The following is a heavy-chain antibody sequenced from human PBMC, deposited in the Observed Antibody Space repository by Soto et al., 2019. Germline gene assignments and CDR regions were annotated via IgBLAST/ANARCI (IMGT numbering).Heavy chain of an antibody. CDR1: GFTFSSYA. V-gene: IGHV3-23*01. CDR3: AKDGPYDYVWGSYRTHDAFDI. J-gene: IGHJ3*02. D-gene: IGHD3-16*02. CDR2: ISGSGGST. Sequence: GGSLRLSCAASGFTFSSYAMSWVRQAPGKGLEWVSAISGSGGSTYYADSVKGRFTISRDNSKNTLYLQMNSLRAEDTAVYYCAKDGPYDYVWGSYRTHDAFDIWGQGTMVTVSS.